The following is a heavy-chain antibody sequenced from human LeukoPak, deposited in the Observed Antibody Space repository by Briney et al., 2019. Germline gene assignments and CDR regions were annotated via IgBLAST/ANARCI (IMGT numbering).Heavy chain of an antibody. J-gene: IGHJ4*02. CDR3: AKDRGQWLASKFDY. V-gene: IGHV3-30*18. CDR1: GFTFSSYG. D-gene: IGHD6-19*01. Sequence: GGSLRLSCAASGFTFSSYGMHWVRQAPGKGLEWVAVISYDGSNKYYADSVKGRFTISRDNSKNTLYLQMNSLRAEDTAVYYCAKDRGQWLASKFDYWGQGTLVTVSS. CDR2: ISYDGSNK.